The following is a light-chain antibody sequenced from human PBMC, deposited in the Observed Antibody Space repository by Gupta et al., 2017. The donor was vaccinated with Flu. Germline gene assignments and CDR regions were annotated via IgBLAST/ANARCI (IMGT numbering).Light chain of an antibody. CDR1: ILSERY. J-gene: IGLJ3*02. Sequence: LTQPPSVSVAPGQTASLSCSGDILSERYVYWYQQKSGQAPVLVIYKDSKRASEIPERFSGSSSGTTATLTISGVQAEDEADYYCQASDGAATWVFGGGTRLTAL. CDR2: KDS. CDR3: QASDGAATWV. V-gene: IGLV3-25*03.